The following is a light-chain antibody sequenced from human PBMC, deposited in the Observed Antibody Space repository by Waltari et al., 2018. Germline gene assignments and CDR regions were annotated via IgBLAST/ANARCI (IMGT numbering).Light chain of an antibody. CDR1: QGISSY. V-gene: IGKV1-13*02. CDR3: QQGNSYPFT. Sequence: IQMSQSPSSLSASVGDRVTITCRASQGISSYLNWYQQKPGKAPKLLIYYANSLASGVPSRFSGSGSGTEFTLTISSLQPEDFATYYCQQGNSYPFTFGPGTKMDIK. J-gene: IGKJ3*01. CDR2: YAN.